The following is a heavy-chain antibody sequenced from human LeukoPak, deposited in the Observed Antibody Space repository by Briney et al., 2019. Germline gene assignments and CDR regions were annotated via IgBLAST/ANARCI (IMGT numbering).Heavy chain of an antibody. D-gene: IGHD5-24*01. V-gene: IGHV3-66*01. CDR1: GFTVSSSY. J-gene: IGHJ4*02. CDR3: ARDRRDGYCLGH. CDR2: MYSGGTT. Sequence: TGGSLRLSCTGSGFTVSSSYMSWVRQTPGKGLEWVSVMYSGGTTYYAGSVKGRFTISRDSSKNTVNLQMNSLRAEDTAVYYCARDRRDGYCLGHWGQGTLVTVSS.